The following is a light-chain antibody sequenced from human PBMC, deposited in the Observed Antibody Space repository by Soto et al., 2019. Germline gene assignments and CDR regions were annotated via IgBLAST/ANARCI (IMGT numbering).Light chain of an antibody. Sequence: EIVLTQSHGTLSLSPGERATLSCRASQSVSSSYLAWYQQKPGQAPRLLIYGASSRATGIPDRFSGGGSGTDFTLTISRLEPEDFAVYYCQQFSSYPLTFGGGTKVDIK. J-gene: IGKJ4*01. CDR1: QSVSSSY. V-gene: IGKV3-20*01. CDR3: QQFSSYPLT. CDR2: GAS.